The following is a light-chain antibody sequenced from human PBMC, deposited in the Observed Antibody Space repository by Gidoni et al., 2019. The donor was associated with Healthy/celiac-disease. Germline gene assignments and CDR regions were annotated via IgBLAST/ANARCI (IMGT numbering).Light chain of an antibody. CDR3: MQALQTPLT. Sequence: VPNQSPLSMAGTPGEPAAIYCRSSQSLLHSNGYNYLDWYLQKPGQSPPLLIYLGSTRASGVPDRFSGSGSGTDFTLKISRVEAEDVAVYYCMQALQTPLTFGGGTKVEIK. CDR1: QSLLHSNGYNY. CDR2: LGS. V-gene: IGKV2-28*01. J-gene: IGKJ4*01.